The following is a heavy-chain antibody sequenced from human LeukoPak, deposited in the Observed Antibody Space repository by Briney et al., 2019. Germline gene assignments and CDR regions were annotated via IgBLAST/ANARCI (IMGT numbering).Heavy chain of an antibody. D-gene: IGHD3-10*01. Sequence: SETLSLTCAIYGGSFSDYYWNWVRQPPGKGLEWIGEINHSGSTNSNPSLKSRVTMSVDASKNQFSLKLTSVTAADTAVYYCASLHQVRGVNVFDYWGQGTLVTVSS. J-gene: IGHJ4*02. CDR1: GGSFSDYY. CDR2: INHSGST. CDR3: ASLHQVRGVNVFDY. V-gene: IGHV4-34*01.